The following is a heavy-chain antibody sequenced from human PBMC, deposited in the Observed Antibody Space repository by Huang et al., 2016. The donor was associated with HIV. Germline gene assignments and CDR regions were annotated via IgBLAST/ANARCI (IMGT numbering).Heavy chain of an antibody. J-gene: IGHJ1*01. Sequence: LQESGPGLVGPSETLSLTCAVSGDSFNSNTFYWGWIRRPPGKALEWIGGIYYSGTTYYNPALKRRARIAVDASKNRIFLHLRSVTAADTGVYYCARTGVAVSDDPEYFQHWGQGALVTIS. CDR3: ARTGVAVSDDPEYFQH. V-gene: IGHV4-39*02. CDR2: IYYSGTT. CDR1: GDSFNSNTFY. D-gene: IGHD3-3*01.